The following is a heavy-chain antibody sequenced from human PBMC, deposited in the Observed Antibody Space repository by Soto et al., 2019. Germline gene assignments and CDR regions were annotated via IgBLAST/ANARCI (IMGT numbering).Heavy chain of an antibody. CDR2: IIPILGIA. J-gene: IGHJ4*02. V-gene: IGHV1-69*04. Sequence: SSYTISWVRQAPGQGLEWMGRIIPILGIANYAQKFQGRVTITADKSTSTAYMELSSLRSEDTAVYYCAREEYYYGSGAFFDYWGQGTLVTVSS. CDR3: AREEYYYGSGAFFDY. CDR1: SSYT. D-gene: IGHD3-10*01.